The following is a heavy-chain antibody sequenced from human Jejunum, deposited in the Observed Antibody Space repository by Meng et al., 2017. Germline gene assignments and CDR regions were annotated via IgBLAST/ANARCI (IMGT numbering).Heavy chain of an antibody. D-gene: IGHD6-13*01. V-gene: IGHV4-4*02. CDR1: GASISDNNW. CDR3: ARDLLGSAIAATGWFDP. CDR2: IHHTGNI. J-gene: IGHJ5*02. Sequence: VQLEESAPGLVKPSGTLSPTCAVSGASISDNNWWSWVRQAPGKGLEWIGEIHHTGNINYNPSLKSRVTMSLDKPKNQFSLEVTSVTAADTAVYYCARDLLGSAIAATGWFDPWGQGTLVTVSS.